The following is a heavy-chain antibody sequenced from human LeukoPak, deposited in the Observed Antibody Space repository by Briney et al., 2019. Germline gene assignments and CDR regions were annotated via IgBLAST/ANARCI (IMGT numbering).Heavy chain of an antibody. CDR2: LSGGGDST. Sequence: GGSLRLSCAASGFTFSSYTLNWVRQAPGKGLEWVSALSGGGDSTYYADSVKGRFTISRDNAKNSLYLQMNSLRAEDTAVYYCAELGITMIGGVWGKGTTVTISS. CDR3: AELGITMIGGV. V-gene: IGHV3-23*01. D-gene: IGHD3-10*02. CDR1: GFTFSSYT. J-gene: IGHJ6*04.